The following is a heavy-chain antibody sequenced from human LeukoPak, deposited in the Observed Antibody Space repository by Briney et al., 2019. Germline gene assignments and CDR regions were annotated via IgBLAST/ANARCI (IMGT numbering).Heavy chain of an antibody. Sequence: GGSLRLSCAASGFTFSSYEMNWVRQAPGKGLEWVSYMSSSGSAIFYADSVKGRFTISRDNAKNSLYLQMNSLRDEDTAVYYCASGVETSMGNDYWGQGTLVTVSS. CDR3: ASGVETSMGNDY. CDR2: MSSSGSAI. J-gene: IGHJ4*02. D-gene: IGHD5-18*01. V-gene: IGHV3-48*03. CDR1: GFTFSSYE.